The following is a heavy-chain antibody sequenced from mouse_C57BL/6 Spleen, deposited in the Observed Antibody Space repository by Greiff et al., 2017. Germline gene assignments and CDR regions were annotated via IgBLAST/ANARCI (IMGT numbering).Heavy chain of an antibody. Sequence: QVQLQQSGAELMKPGASVQLSCKATGYTFTGYWIEWVKQRPGHGLEWIGEIFPGSGSTTYNEKFKGKATFTADTSSNTAYMQLSSLTTEDSAIYYCASYDSNYEGFAYWGQGTLVTVSA. D-gene: IGHD2-5*01. CDR2: IFPGSGST. V-gene: IGHV1-9*01. CDR1: GYTFTGYW. J-gene: IGHJ3*01. CDR3: ASYDSNYEGFAY.